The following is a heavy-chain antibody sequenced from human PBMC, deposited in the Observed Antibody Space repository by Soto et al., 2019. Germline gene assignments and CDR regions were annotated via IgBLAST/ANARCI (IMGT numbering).Heavy chain of an antibody. D-gene: IGHD2-2*01. V-gene: IGHV3-53*01. Sequence: EVQVVESGGGLVQSGGSLRLSCVVSGFNVSSNFMTWVRQAPGKGLEWVSEFYSGGTSYYADSVKGRFTISRDNSKNTVFLQMNNLRADDTAVYYCTTDSLRSPSRFDPWGQGTPVTVSS. CDR1: GFNVSSNF. CDR2: FYSGGTS. J-gene: IGHJ5*02. CDR3: TTDSLRSPSRFDP.